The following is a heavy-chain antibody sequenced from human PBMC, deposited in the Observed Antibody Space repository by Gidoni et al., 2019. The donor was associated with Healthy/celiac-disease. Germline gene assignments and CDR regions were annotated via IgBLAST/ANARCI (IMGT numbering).Heavy chain of an antibody. Sequence: QVQLVESGGGVVQPGRSLRLSCAASGFTFSSYAMHWVRQAPGKGLEWVAVISYDGSNKYYADSVKGRFTISRDNSKNTLYLQMNSLRAEDTAVYYCARPTYSSSPSSDLAGWGQGTLVTVSS. D-gene: IGHD6-6*01. CDR2: ISYDGSNK. V-gene: IGHV3-30-3*01. CDR1: GFTFSSYA. CDR3: ARPTYSSSPSSDLAG. J-gene: IGHJ4*02.